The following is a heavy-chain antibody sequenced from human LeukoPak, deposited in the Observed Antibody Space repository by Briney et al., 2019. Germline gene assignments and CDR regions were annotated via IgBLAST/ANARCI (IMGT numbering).Heavy chain of an antibody. J-gene: IGHJ4*02. Sequence: GGSLRLSCAASGFTSSIYWMSWVRQAPGKGLEWVANIKQDGSEKYYVDSVKGRFTIFRDNAKNSLYLQMSSLKAEDTAVYYCARARYCSSTSCAYFDYWGQGTLVTVSS. V-gene: IGHV3-7*01. CDR3: ARARYCSSTSCAYFDY. D-gene: IGHD2-2*01. CDR1: GFTSSIYW. CDR2: IKQDGSEK.